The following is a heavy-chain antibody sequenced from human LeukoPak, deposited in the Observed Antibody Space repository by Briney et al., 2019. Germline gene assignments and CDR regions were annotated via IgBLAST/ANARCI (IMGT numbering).Heavy chain of an antibody. J-gene: IGHJ6*03. D-gene: IGHD6-19*01. Sequence: SETLSLTCTVSGGSISSYYWSWIRQPPGKGLEWIGYIYTSGSTNYNPPLKSRVTISVDTSKNQFSLKLSSVTAADTAVYYCARRLAVAGTAYYYYYYMDVWGKGTTVTVSS. CDR1: GGSISSYY. CDR3: ARRLAVAGTAYYYYYYMDV. V-gene: IGHV4-4*09. CDR2: IYTSGST.